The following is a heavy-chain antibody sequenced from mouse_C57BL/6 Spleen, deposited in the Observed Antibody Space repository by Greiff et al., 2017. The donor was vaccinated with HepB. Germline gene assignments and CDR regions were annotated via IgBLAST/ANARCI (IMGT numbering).Heavy chain of an antibody. D-gene: IGHD1-1*01. CDR1: GYTFTSYW. Sequence: QVQLQQSGAELVRPGTSVKLSCKASGYTFTSYWMHWVKQRPGQGLEWIGVIDPSDSYTNYNQKFKGKATLTVDTSSSTAYMQLSSLTSEDSAVYYCARRRSYYYGSSQGYFDVWGTGTTVTVSS. CDR3: ARRRSYYYGSSQGYFDV. CDR2: IDPSDSYT. J-gene: IGHJ1*03. V-gene: IGHV1-59*01.